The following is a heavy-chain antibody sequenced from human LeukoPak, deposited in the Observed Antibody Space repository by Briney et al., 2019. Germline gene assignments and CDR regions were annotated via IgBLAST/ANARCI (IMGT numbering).Heavy chain of an antibody. CDR3: ARAWYSRFWFDP. J-gene: IGHJ5*02. V-gene: IGHV4-59*01. Sequence: SETLSLTCTVSGGSISSYYWSWIRQPPGKGLEWIGYIYYSGSTNYNPSLKSRVTISVDTSKNQFSLKLSSVTAADTAVYYCARAWYSRFWFDPWGQGTLVTVSS. CDR2: IYYSGST. D-gene: IGHD6-13*01. CDR1: GGSISSYY.